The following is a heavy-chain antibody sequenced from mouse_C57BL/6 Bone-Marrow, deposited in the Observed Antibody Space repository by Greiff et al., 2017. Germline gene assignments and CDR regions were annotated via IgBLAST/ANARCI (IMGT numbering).Heavy chain of an antibody. V-gene: IGHV10-3*01. D-gene: IGHD1-1*02. CDR3: VRERGDYGPRWFAY. J-gene: IGHJ3*01. CDR2: IRSKSSNYAT. Sequence: DVMLVESGGGLVQPKGSLKLSCAASGFTFNTYAMHWVRQAPGKGLEWVARIRSKSSNYATYYADSVKDRFTISRDDSQSMLYLQMNNLKTEDTAMYYCVRERGDYGPRWFAYWGQGTLVTVSA. CDR1: GFTFNTYA.